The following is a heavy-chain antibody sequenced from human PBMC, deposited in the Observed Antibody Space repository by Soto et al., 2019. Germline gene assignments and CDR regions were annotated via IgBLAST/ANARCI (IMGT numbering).Heavy chain of an antibody. CDR3: ARGDNAGVEY. CDR1: GYSFTSLD. J-gene: IGHJ4*02. Sequence: QVQLVQSGAEVREPGASVKVSCKASGYSFTSLDINWVRQTTGQGLEWMGWMQPSSGRTVYAQKFQVRLTMTRDTAINTAYKELSRLTSDDTAFYSCARGDNAGVEYWGQGNLVTVSS. D-gene: IGHD1-26*01. CDR2: MQPSSGRT. V-gene: IGHV1-8*01.